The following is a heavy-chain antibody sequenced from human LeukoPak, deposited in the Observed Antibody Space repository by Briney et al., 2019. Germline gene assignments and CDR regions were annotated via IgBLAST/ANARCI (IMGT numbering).Heavy chain of an antibody. CDR3: AKTIQKPKYQGSGNPNLFHP. CDR2: IIPILGIA. D-gene: IGHD3-10*01. Sequence: ASVKVSCKASGGTFSSYAISWVRQAPGQGLEWMGRIIPILGIANYAQKFQGRVTITADKSTSTAYMELSSLRSEDTAVYYCAKTIQKPKYQGSGNPNLFHPLGQGTLVTVSS. V-gene: IGHV1-69*04. J-gene: IGHJ5*01. CDR1: GGTFSSYA.